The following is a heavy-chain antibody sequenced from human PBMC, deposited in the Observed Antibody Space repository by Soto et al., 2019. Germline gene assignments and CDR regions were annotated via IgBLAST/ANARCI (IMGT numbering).Heavy chain of an antibody. V-gene: IGHV3-23*01. CDR1: GFTFSTYA. CDR3: AKDGRNGKYSGYDGPYYFDY. D-gene: IGHD5-12*01. Sequence: PGGSLRLSCAASGFTFSTYAMSWVRQAPGKGLEWVSAISGSGTSTYYVDSVKGRFTISRDNSKNTLYLQMNSLRAEDTAVYYCAKDGRNGKYSGYDGPYYFDYWGQGTLVTVSS. CDR2: ISGSGTST. J-gene: IGHJ4*02.